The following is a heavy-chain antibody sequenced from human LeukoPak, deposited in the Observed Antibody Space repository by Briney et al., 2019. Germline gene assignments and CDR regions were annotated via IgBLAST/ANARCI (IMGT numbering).Heavy chain of an antibody. D-gene: IGHD3-22*01. J-gene: IGHJ4*02. CDR3: ARDRLGDYDHSAYYDK. Sequence: GGSLRLSCAASGFTFSDYYMSWIRQAPGKGLEWVSYICDSGRTIYYADSVKGRFTISRDNAKNSVYLQMNNLGAEDTAVYYCARDRLGDYDHSAYYDKWGQGTLVRVSS. CDR2: ICDSGRTI. V-gene: IGHV3-11*01. CDR1: GFTFSDYY.